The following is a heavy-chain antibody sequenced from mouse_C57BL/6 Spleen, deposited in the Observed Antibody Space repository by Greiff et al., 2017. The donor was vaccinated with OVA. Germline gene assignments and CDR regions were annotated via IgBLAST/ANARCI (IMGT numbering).Heavy chain of an antibody. D-gene: IGHD3-2*02. CDR3: ARGETAQGAMDY. Sequence: QVQLKQPGAELVKPGASVKLSCKASGYTFTSYWMQWVKQRPGQGLEWIGEIDPSDSYTNYNQKFKGKATLTVDTSSSTAYMQLSSLTSEDSAVYYCARGETAQGAMDYWGQGTSVTVSS. CDR2: IDPSDSYT. CDR1: GYTFTSYW. V-gene: IGHV1-50*01. J-gene: IGHJ4*01.